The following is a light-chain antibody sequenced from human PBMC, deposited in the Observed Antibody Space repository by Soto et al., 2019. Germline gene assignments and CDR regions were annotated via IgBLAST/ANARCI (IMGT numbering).Light chain of an antibody. Sequence: QSALTQPPSASGTPGQRVTISCSGSSSNIGSNYVYWYQHLPGTAPKLLIYRTNQRPSGVPDRFSGSRSGTSAFLAISGLRSEDEADYYCAAWDDSLSGRVFGTGTKVTXL. CDR2: RTN. V-gene: IGLV1-47*01. CDR3: AAWDDSLSGRV. CDR1: SSNIGSNY. J-gene: IGLJ1*01.